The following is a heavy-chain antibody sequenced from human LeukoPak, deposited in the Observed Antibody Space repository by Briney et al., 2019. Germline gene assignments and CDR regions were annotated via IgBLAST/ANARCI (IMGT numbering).Heavy chain of an antibody. CDR1: GFTFSTNA. CDR3: AKEGADGDYLDY. Sequence: GGSLRLSCLTSGFTFSTNAMSWVRQAPGKGLEWISGISGSGASTYYADSVTGRFTISRDNSRNTLYLQMNSLRAEDTAVYYCAKEGADGDYLDYWGQGTLVTVSS. D-gene: IGHD4-17*01. V-gene: IGHV3-23*01. J-gene: IGHJ4*02. CDR2: ISGSGAST.